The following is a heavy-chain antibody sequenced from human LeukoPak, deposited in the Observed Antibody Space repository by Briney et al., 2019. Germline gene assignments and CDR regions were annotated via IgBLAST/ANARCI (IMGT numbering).Heavy chain of an antibody. CDR1: GFTFSSYE. CDR2: ISSSGSTI. Sequence: GGSLRLSCAASGFTFSSYEMNWVRQAPGKGLEWVSYISSSGSTIYYADSVKGRFTISRDNAKNSLYLQMNSLRAEDTAVYYCARVGDSSSWYEAEYYFDYWGQGTLVTVSS. J-gene: IGHJ4*02. D-gene: IGHD6-13*01. V-gene: IGHV3-48*03. CDR3: ARVGDSSSWYEAEYYFDY.